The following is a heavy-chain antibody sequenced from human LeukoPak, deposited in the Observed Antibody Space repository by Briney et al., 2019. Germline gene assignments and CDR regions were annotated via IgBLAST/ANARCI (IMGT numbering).Heavy chain of an antibody. Sequence: GASVKVSCKASGGTFSSYAISWVRQAPGQGLEWMGEIIPIFGTANYAQKFQGRVTITADESTSTAYMELSSLRSEDTAVYYCARDQDYYGSGRYGMDVWGQGTTVTVSS. CDR2: IIPIFGTA. CDR1: GGTFSSYA. J-gene: IGHJ6*02. V-gene: IGHV1-69*13. D-gene: IGHD3-10*01. CDR3: ARDQDYYGSGRYGMDV.